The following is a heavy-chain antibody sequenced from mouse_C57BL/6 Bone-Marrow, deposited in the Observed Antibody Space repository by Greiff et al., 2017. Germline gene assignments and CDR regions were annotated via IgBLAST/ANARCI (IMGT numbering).Heavy chain of an antibody. CDR2: INPSNGGT. CDR3: ARWLWLRPGVYFDY. D-gene: IGHD2-2*01. V-gene: IGHV1-53*01. J-gene: IGHJ2*01. Sequence: VEPGASVKLSCKASGYTFTSYWMHWVKQRPGQGLEWIGNINPSNGGTNYNEKFKSKATLTVDKSSSTAYMQLSSLTSEDSAVYYCARWLWLRPGVYFDYWGQGTTLTVSS. CDR1: GYTFTSYW.